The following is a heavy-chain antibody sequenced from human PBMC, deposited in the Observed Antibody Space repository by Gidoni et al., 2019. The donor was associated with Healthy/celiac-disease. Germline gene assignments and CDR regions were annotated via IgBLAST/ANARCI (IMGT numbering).Heavy chain of an antibody. CDR3: ARVLRLVFDS. V-gene: IGHV4-61*01. CDR1: GGSVSSGSYY. J-gene: IGHJ3*02. Sequence: QVQLQESGPGLVKPSETLSLTCTVSGGSVSSGSYYCSWIRQPPGKGLEWSGYIYDSGSPNYQPSRKSRVNISVDTSKNKFSLKLSAVTAADTAVYYGARVLRLVFDSWGQGTMVTVSS. D-gene: IGHD6-19*01. CDR2: IYDSGSP.